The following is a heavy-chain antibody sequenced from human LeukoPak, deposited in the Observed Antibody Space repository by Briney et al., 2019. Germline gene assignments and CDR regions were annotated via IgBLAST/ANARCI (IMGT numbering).Heavy chain of an antibody. CDR2: ISYDGSNK. CDR1: GFTFSSYA. J-gene: IGHJ6*02. Sequence: GGSLRLSCAASGFTFSSYAMHWVRQAPGKGLEWVAVISYDGSNKYYADSVKGRFTISRDNSKNTLYLQMNSLRAEDTAVYYCARPLYYGMDVWGQGTTVTVSS. V-gene: IGHV3-30-3*01. CDR3: ARPLYYGMDV.